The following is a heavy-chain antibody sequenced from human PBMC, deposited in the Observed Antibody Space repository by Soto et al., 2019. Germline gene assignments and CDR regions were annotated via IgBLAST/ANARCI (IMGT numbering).Heavy chain of an antibody. V-gene: IGHV4-31*03. CDR3: SGSVFP. J-gene: IGHJ5*02. CDR1: GGSISSGGYY. Sequence: QVQLQEAGPGLVKPSQTLSLTCTVSGGSISSGGYYWTWIRQHPGKGLEWIGYIYYSGSTYYNPALKSRATLSVEKSKNQYSLKLSSVTDADTDVYYCSGSVFPWGQGTVFTVTS. CDR2: IYYSGST.